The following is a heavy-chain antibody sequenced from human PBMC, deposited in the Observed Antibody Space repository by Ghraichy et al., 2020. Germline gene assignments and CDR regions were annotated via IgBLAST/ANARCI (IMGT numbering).Heavy chain of an antibody. J-gene: IGHJ4*02. D-gene: IGHD6-13*01. CDR3: ARGQQQLGLDY. Sequence: ASVKVSCKASGYTFTDYYIHWVRQAPGQGLEWMGRISPYSGGTNFAQKFQGRVTMTRDMSNSTAYMELSRLRSDDTAVYYCARGQQQLGLDYWGQGTLVTVSS. V-gene: IGHV1-2*06. CDR1: GYTFTDYY. CDR2: ISPYSGGT.